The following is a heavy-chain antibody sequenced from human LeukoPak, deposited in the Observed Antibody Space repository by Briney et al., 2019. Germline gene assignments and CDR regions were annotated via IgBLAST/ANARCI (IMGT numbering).Heavy chain of an antibody. Sequence: ASVKVSCSASGYTFTSYDNNWVRQATGQGLEWMGWMNPNSGNTGYAQKFPGRVTMTRNTSISTAYMELSSLRSEDTAVYYCARDDPYYWGSVWFDPWGQGTLVTVSS. CDR2: MNPNSGNT. J-gene: IGHJ5*02. D-gene: IGHD3-22*01. V-gene: IGHV1-8*01. CDR3: ARDDPYYWGSVWFDP. CDR1: GYTFTSYD.